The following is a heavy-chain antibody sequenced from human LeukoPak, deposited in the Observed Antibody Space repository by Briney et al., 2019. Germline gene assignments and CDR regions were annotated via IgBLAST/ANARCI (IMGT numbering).Heavy chain of an antibody. CDR1: GGSFSGYY. CDR3: ARARRDYYDSSDDQTYPYYYYYGMDV. Sequence: ASETLSLTCAVYGGSFSGYYWSWIRQPPGKGLEWIGEINHSGSTNYNPSLKSRVTISVDTSKNQFSLKLSSVTAADTAVYYCARARRDYYDSSDDQTYPYYYYYGMDVWGQGTTVTVSS. V-gene: IGHV4-34*01. CDR2: INHSGST. J-gene: IGHJ6*02. D-gene: IGHD3-22*01.